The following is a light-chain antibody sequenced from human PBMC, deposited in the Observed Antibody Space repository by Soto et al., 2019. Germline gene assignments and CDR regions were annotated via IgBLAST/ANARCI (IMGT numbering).Light chain of an antibody. J-gene: IGLJ3*02. V-gene: IGLV7-43*01. Sequence: QTVVTQEPSLTVSPGGTVTLTCALTTGAVTSDYYPNWFQRKPGQAHRTLIYKKSNKHSWTPARFSVSLLGGKAALTLSGVRPEDADDYYCALLYRGSWVFGGGTKVTVL. CDR1: TGAVTSDYY. CDR2: KKS. CDR3: ALLYRGSWV.